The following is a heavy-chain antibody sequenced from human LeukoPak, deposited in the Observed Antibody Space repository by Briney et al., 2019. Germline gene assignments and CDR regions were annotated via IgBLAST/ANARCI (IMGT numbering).Heavy chain of an antibody. CDR1: GYSISSGYY. CDR2: INHSGST. J-gene: IGHJ4*02. V-gene: IGHV4-38-2*02. Sequence: SETLSLTCTVSGYSISSGYYWGWIRQPPGKGLEWIGEINHSGSTNYNPSLKSRVTISVDTSKNQFSLKLSSVTAADTAVYYCARHEYSSGWYVNWGQGTLVTVSS. CDR3: ARHEYSSGWYVN. D-gene: IGHD6-19*01.